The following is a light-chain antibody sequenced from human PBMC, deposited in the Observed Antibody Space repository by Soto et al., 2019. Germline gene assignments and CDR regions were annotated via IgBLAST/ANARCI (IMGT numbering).Light chain of an antibody. Sequence: DVQMTQSPSSLSASVGDRVTITCRASQSINNWLAWYQQKPGKAPKFLIYDASTLETGVPSRFSGSASGTEFTLTISGLQPEDVASYYCQQYDTYPLTFDGGTMVELK. CDR1: QSINNW. J-gene: IGKJ4*01. CDR2: DAS. V-gene: IGKV1-5*01. CDR3: QQYDTYPLT.